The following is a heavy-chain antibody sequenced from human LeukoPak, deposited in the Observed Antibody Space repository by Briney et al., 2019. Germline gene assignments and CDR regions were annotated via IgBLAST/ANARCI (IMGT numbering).Heavy chain of an antibody. V-gene: IGHV3-21*01. J-gene: IGHJ4*02. Sequence: GGSLRLSCAASGFTFSSYSMNWVRQAPGKGLEWVSSISSSSSYIYYADSVKGRFTISRDNAKNSMYLQMNSLRAEDTAVYYCARDEEDYFDYWGQGTLVTVSS. CDR2: ISSSSSYI. CDR1: GFTFSSYS. CDR3: ARDEEDYFDY.